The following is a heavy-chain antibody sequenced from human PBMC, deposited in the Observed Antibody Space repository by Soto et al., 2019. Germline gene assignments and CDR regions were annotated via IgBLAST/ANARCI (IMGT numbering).Heavy chain of an antibody. Sequence: SETLSLTCTVSGGSISSYYWSWIRQPPGKGLEWIGYIYYSATTNYNPSLKSRVTISVDTSKNQFSLKLSSVTAADTAVYYCARHRGPYGMDVRGQGTTVTVSS. V-gene: IGHV4-59*08. J-gene: IGHJ6*02. CDR1: GGSISSYY. CDR3: ARHRGPYGMDV. CDR2: IYYSATT. D-gene: IGHD3-10*01.